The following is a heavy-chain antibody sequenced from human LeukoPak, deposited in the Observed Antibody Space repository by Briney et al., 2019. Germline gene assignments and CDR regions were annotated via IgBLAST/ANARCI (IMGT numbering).Heavy chain of an antibody. CDR3: ARGGDRQWLKSWFDP. CDR1: GGTFSSYA. D-gene: IGHD6-19*01. Sequence: ASVKVSCKASGGTFSSYAISWVRRAPGQGLEWMGGIIPIFGTANYAQKFQGRVTITADESTSTAYMELSSLRSEDTAVYYCARGGDRQWLKSWFDPWGQGTLVTVSS. J-gene: IGHJ5*02. V-gene: IGHV1-69*13. CDR2: IIPIFGTA.